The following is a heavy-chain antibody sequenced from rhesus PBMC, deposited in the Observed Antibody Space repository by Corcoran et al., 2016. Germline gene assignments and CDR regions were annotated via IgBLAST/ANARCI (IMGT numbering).Heavy chain of an antibody. CDR2: IYSNSEST. J-gene: IGHJ2*01. D-gene: IGHD2-33*01. Sequence: QVQLQESGPGLVKPSETLSLTCAVSGGSISSSNWLTWIRPPPGKGLEWIGGIYSNSESTNYNPSLKSRVTISKDTSKNQFSLKLSSVTAADTAVYYCARRKHPMGWYFDIWGPGTPITISS. V-gene: IGHV4S12*01. CDR3: ARRKHPMGWYFDI. CDR1: GGSISSSNWL.